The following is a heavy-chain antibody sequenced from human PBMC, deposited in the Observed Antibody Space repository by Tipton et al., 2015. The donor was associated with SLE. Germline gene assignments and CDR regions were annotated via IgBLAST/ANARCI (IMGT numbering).Heavy chain of an antibody. V-gene: IGHV3-7*01. CDR3: VKQIAGPGSS. J-gene: IGHJ5*02. D-gene: IGHD6-13*01. CDR1: GFTFSDYW. Sequence: GSLRLSCPASGFTFSDYWMTWVRQAPGKGLEWVANMNEDGSKIYYVDSVKGRFTISRDNAQRSLYLQMDSLRTEDTAVYYCVKQIAGPGSSWGQGTLVTVSS. CDR2: MNEDGSKI.